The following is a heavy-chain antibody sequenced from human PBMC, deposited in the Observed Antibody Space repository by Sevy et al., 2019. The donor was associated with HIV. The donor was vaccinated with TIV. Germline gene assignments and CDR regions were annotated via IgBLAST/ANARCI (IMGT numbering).Heavy chain of an antibody. D-gene: IGHD3-9*01. CDR2: ISPYNDKR. CDR1: GYNFKAYG. V-gene: IGHV1-18*01. J-gene: IGHJ4*02. CDR3: ARGGSSYDVLTYYDH. Sequence: ASVKVSCKDSGYNFKAYGITWLRQAPGEGFEWMGWISPYNDKRQYEQKFQGRVTMTTDTSTKTVYMELTSLGSDDTAVYYCARGGSSYDVLTYYDHWGQGTLVTVSS.